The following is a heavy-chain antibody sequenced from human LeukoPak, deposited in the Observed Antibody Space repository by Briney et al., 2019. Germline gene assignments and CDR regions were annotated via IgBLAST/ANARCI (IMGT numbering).Heavy chain of an antibody. D-gene: IGHD3-9*01. J-gene: IGHJ4*02. CDR3: AKDQEYYDILTGYDY. Sequence: GGSLRLSCAASGFTFSSYAMSWVHQAPGKGLEWVSAISGSGGSTYYADSVKGRFTISRDNSKNTLYLQMNSLRAEDTAVYYCAKDQEYYDILTGYDYWGQGTLVTVSS. V-gene: IGHV3-23*01. CDR1: GFTFSSYA. CDR2: ISGSGGST.